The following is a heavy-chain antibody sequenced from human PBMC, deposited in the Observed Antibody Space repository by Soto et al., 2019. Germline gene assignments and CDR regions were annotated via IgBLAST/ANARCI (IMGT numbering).Heavy chain of an antibody. D-gene: IGHD3-10*01. CDR2: IYYSGST. J-gene: IGHJ4*02. CDR1: GGSISSYY. Sequence: SETLSLTCTVSGGSISSYYWSWIRQPPGKGLEWIGYIYYSGSTNYNPSLKSRVTISVDTSKNQFSLKLSSVTAADTAVYYCARIVWFGVLDPGPQYYFDYWGQGTLVTVSS. CDR3: ARIVWFGVLDPGPQYYFDY. V-gene: IGHV4-59*01.